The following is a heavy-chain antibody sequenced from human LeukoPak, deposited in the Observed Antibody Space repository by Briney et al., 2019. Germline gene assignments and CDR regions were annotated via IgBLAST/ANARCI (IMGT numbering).Heavy chain of an antibody. Sequence: ASVKVSCKASGYTFTSYYMHWVRQAPGQGLEWMGIINPSGGSTSYAQKFQGGVTMTRDTSTSTVYMELSSLRSEDTAVYYCARGAPVVRGVIIAFDYWGQGTLVTVSS. J-gene: IGHJ4*02. CDR3: ARGAPVVRGVIIAFDY. D-gene: IGHD3-10*01. CDR2: INPSGGST. V-gene: IGHV1-46*01. CDR1: GYTFTSYY.